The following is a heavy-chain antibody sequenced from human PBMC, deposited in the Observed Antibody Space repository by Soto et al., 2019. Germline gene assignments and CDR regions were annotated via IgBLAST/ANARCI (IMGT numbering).Heavy chain of an antibody. CDR2: ISYDGSNK. Sequence: GGSLRLSCAASGFTFSSYGMHWVRQAPGKGLEWVAVISYDGSNKYYADSAKGRFTISRDNSKNTLYLQMNSLRAEDTAVYYCANLLVQVWYWGQGTLVTVSS. V-gene: IGHV3-30*18. CDR1: GFTFSSYG. D-gene: IGHD3-10*01. J-gene: IGHJ4*02. CDR3: ANLLVQVWY.